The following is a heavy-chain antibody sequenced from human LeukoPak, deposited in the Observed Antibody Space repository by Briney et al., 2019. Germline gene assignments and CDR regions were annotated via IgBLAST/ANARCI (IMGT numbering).Heavy chain of an antibody. V-gene: IGHV3-64*01. CDR3: ARAGSYYTYYMDV. CDR2: ISSNGGSA. D-gene: IGHD3-10*01. Sequence: GGSLRLSCAASGFTFSSYAMHWVRQAPGKGLEYVSAISSNGGSAYYANSVKGRFTISRDNSKNTLYLQMGSLRAEDMAVYYCARAGSYYTYYMDVWGKGTTVTVSS. CDR1: GFTFSSYA. J-gene: IGHJ6*03.